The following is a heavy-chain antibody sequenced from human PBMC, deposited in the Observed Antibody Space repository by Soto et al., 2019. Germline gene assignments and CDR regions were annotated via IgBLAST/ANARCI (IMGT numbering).Heavy chain of an antibody. V-gene: IGHV4-39*02. CDR3: ARYGRAYSYGHGSFDY. CDR2: IYHTVTT. D-gene: IGHD5-18*01. J-gene: IGHJ4*02. Sequence: SESLSLTCTVSGGSISSSSYSWGWIRQPPGKGLEWIGSIYHTVTTNYNPSLKSRVTISVDTSNNHFSLNLSSVTAADTAVYYCARYGRAYSYGHGSFDYWGLGTLVTVSS. CDR1: GGSISSSSYS.